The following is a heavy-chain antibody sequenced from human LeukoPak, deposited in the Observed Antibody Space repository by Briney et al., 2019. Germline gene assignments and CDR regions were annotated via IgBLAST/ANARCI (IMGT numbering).Heavy chain of an antibody. J-gene: IGHJ4*02. CDR2: VLDSGGT. CDR3: ARGYSSSWNYFDY. D-gene: IGHD6-13*01. CDR1: GGSISNYW. V-gene: IGHV4-59*01. Sequence: SETLSLTCTVSGGSISNYWWCCIRHPPGEGLWWIGYVLDSGGTNYNPSLKSRVTISVDTSKQQFSLKLSSVTAADTAVYYCARGYSSSWNYFDYWGEGTVVTVSS.